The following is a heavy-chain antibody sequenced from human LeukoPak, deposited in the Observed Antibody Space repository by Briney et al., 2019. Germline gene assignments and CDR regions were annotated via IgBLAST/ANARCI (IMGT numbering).Heavy chain of an antibody. D-gene: IGHD2-15*01. V-gene: IGHV3-30-3*01. CDR3: AREDMLDY. CDR1: GFTFSSYA. CDR2: ISYDGGNQ. J-gene: IGHJ4*02. Sequence: GGSLRLSCAASGFTFSSYAMHWVRQAPGKGLEWVAIISYDGGNQYYADSVKGRFTISRDDSKNTLSLQMNSLRAEDTAVYYCAREDMLDYWGQGTLVTVSS.